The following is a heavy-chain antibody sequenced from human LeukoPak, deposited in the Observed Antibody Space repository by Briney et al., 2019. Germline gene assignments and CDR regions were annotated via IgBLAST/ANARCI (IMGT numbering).Heavy chain of an antibody. CDR1: GYSISGGYY. CDR2: IFHTGSI. J-gene: IGHJ3*01. D-gene: IGHD3-22*01. CDR3: VRMGVSYYYDSSTYHPVAFDV. V-gene: IGHV4-38-2*01. Sequence: PSETLSLTCGVSGYSISGGYYWGWIRQSPGKGLEWIATIFHTGSIYHNPSLKSRVILSVDTSKNQFSLILTSVTAADTAVYYCVRMGVSYYYDSSTYHPVAFDVWGQGTMVTVSS.